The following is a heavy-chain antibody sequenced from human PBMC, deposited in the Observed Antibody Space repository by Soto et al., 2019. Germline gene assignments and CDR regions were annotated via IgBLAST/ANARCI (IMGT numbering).Heavy chain of an antibody. CDR2: INHSGST. Sequence: QVQLQQWGAGLLKPSETLSLTCAVYGGSFSGYYWSWIRQPPGKGLEWIGEINHSGSTNYNPSLKSRVTISVDTSKNQFSLKLSSVTAADTAVYYCARGPREVPLGYWGQGTLVTVSS. J-gene: IGHJ4*02. CDR1: GGSFSGYY. CDR3: ARGPREVPLGY. D-gene: IGHD1-26*01. V-gene: IGHV4-34*01.